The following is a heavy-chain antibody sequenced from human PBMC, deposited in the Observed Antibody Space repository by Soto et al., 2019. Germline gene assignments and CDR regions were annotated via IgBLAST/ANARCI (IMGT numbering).Heavy chain of an antibody. Sequence: GGSLRLSCAASGFTFSSYSMNWVRQAPGKGLEWVSYISSSSSTIYYADSVKGRFTISRDNAKNSLYLQMNSLRDEDTAVYYCARDPTLYCSSTSCLDAFDIWGQGTMVTVSS. CDR3: ARDPTLYCSSTSCLDAFDI. CDR2: ISSSSSTI. V-gene: IGHV3-48*02. CDR1: GFTFSSYS. D-gene: IGHD2-2*01. J-gene: IGHJ3*02.